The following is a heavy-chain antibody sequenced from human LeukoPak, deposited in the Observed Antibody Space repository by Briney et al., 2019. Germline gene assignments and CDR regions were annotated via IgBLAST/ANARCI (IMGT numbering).Heavy chain of an antibody. CDR3: AREIADRPRGWFDP. CDR1: GFTFSSYS. D-gene: IGHD6-6*01. V-gene: IGHV3-48*01. Sequence: GGSLRLSCAASGFTFSSYSMNWVRQAPGKGLEWVSYISSSCSTIYYADSVKGRFTISRDNAKNSLYLQMNSLRAEDTAVYYCAREIADRPRGWFDPWGQGTLVTVSS. CDR2: ISSSCSTI. J-gene: IGHJ5*02.